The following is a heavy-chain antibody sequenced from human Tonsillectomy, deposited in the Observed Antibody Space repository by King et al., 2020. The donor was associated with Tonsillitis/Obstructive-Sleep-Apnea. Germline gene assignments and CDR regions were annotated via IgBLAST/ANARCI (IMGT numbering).Heavy chain of an antibody. CDR1: GFTFSSYE. CDR3: ARLSALSYFDY. D-gene: IGHD3-16*02. V-gene: IGHV3-48*03. J-gene: IGHJ4*02. Sequence: QLVQSGGGLVQPGGSLRLSCAASGFTFSSYEMNWVRQAPGKGLEWVSYISSSVSTIYYADSVKGRFTISRDNAKNSLSLQMNSPRAEDTAAYYCARLSALSYFDYWGQGTLVTVSS. CDR2: ISSSVSTI.